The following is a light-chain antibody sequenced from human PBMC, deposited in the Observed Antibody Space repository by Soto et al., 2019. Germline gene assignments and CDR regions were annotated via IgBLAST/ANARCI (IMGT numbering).Light chain of an antibody. J-gene: IGKJ4*01. V-gene: IGKV3-11*01. CDR2: DAS. CDR1: QSVSSN. CDR3: QQRRIWPLT. Sequence: IVLTQSPATLSLSLGQRATLSCRASQSVSSNLAWYQQIPGQPPRLLIYDASNRATGIPARFSGSGSGTDFTLTISSLEPEDFAVYYCQQRRIWPLTFGGGTKVEIK.